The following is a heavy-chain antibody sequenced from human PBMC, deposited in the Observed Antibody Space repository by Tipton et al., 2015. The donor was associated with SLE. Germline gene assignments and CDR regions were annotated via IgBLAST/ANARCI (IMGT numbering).Heavy chain of an antibody. V-gene: IGHV1-18*04. Sequence: QVQLVQSGAEVRIPGASVKVSCKASGYTLISYGITWVRQAPGQGLEWMGWISAYNGITNHAQNFQGRVAMTTDASTSTAYMELRSLRSDDTAVYYCARVLSGYYYVFDYWGQGTLVTVSS. CDR3: ARVLSGYYYVFDY. J-gene: IGHJ4*02. D-gene: IGHD3-22*01. CDR2: ISAYNGIT. CDR1: GYTLISYG.